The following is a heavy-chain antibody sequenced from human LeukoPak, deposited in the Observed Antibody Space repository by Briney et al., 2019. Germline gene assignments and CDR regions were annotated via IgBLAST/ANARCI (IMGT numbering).Heavy chain of an antibody. V-gene: IGHV3-21*04. Sequence: PGGSLRLSCAASGFTFSGYSMNWVRQAPGKGLEWVSSITSSSNYIYYADSLKGRFTISRDNSKNTLYLQMNSLRAEDTAVYYCAKERATHPMNRGGFDYWGQGTLVTVSS. J-gene: IGHJ4*02. CDR1: GFTFSGYS. CDR2: ITSSSNYI. D-gene: IGHD1-26*01. CDR3: AKERATHPMNRGGFDY.